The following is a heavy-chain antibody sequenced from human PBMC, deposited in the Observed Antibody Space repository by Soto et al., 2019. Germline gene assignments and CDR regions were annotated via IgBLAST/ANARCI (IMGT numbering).Heavy chain of an antibody. D-gene: IGHD1-1*01. V-gene: IGHV3-30*18. J-gene: IGHJ4*02. CDR2: ISFDGKTT. Sequence: QVQLVESGGAVVQAGRSLRLSCGASGFTFSNYVMHWVRQPPGRGPEWVASISFDGKTTYYGDSVKGRVTVSRDNSKRMLFLQMDRLRTDDTAVFYCTNDRFAQTGAAFRAPPYFDHWGQGTLVIVSS. CDR1: GFTFSNYV. CDR3: TNDRFAQTGAAFRAPPYFDH.